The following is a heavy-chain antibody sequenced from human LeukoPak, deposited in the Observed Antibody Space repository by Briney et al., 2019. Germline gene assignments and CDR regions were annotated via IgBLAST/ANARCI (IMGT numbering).Heavy chain of an antibody. Sequence: GGSLRLSCAASGFTFDDYAMHWVRQAPGKGLEWVSGISWNSGSIGYADPVKGRFTISRDNAKNSLYLQMNSLRAEDTALYYCAKAYSSSWYRGVDYWGQGTLVTVSS. V-gene: IGHV3-9*01. CDR2: ISWNSGSI. CDR1: GFTFDDYA. J-gene: IGHJ4*02. D-gene: IGHD6-13*01. CDR3: AKAYSSSWYRGVDY.